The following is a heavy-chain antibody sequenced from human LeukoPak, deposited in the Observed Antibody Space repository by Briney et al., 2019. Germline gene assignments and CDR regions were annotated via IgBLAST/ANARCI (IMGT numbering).Heavy chain of an antibody. D-gene: IGHD3-10*01. V-gene: IGHV4-30-4*01. CDR3: ARDRAMVRAFDI. CDR2: IYYSGST. CDR1: GGSISSGDYY. Sequence: PSQTLSLTCTVSGGSISSGDYYWSWIRQPPGKGLEWIGYIYYSGSTCYNPSLKSRVTISVDTPKNQFSLKLSSVTAADTAVYYCARDRAMVRAFDIWGQGTMVTVSS. J-gene: IGHJ3*02.